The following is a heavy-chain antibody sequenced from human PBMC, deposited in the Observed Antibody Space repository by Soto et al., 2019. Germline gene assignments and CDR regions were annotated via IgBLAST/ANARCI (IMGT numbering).Heavy chain of an antibody. Sequence: SETLSLTCTVSGGSISSGDYYWSWIRQPPGKGLEWIGYIYYSGSTYYNPSLKSRVTISVDTSKNQFSLKLSPVTAADTAVYYCARGGRGDWFDPWGQGTLVTVSS. J-gene: IGHJ5*02. CDR2: IYYSGST. CDR1: GGSISSGDYY. CDR3: ARGGRGDWFDP. V-gene: IGHV4-30-4*01. D-gene: IGHD3-16*01.